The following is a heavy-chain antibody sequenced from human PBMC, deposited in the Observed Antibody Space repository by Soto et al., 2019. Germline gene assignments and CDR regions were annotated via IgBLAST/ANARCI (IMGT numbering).Heavy chain of an antibody. J-gene: IGHJ1*01. D-gene: IGHD1-26*01. CDR1: GFTFSNYG. V-gene: IGHV3-30*03. CDR2: ISYDGSNK. Sequence: GGSLRLSCAVSGFTFSNYGMHWVRQAPGKGLEWVAVISYDGSNKYYADSVKGRLTISRDNSKNTLYLQMNSLRAEDTAVYYCASRVPGGSYGAPYFQHWGQGTLVTVSS. CDR3: ASRVPGGSYGAPYFQH.